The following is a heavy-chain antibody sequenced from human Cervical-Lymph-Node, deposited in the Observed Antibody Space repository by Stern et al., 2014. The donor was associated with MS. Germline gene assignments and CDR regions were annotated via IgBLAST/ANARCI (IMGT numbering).Heavy chain of an antibody. Sequence: VQLVESGAEVKKPGSSVKVSCKASGGTFSSYAISWVRQAPGQGLEWMGGIIPIFGTANYAQKFQGRVTITADESTSTAYMELSSLRSEDTAVYYCARETRLHQMAVAGIHYYYGMDVWGQGTTVTVSS. CDR3: ARETRLHQMAVAGIHYYYGMDV. J-gene: IGHJ6*02. CDR1: GGTFSSYA. V-gene: IGHV1-69*01. D-gene: IGHD6-19*01. CDR2: IIPIFGTA.